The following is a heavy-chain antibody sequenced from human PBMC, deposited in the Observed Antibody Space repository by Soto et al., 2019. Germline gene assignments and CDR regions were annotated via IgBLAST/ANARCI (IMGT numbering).Heavy chain of an antibody. J-gene: IGHJ5*02. V-gene: IGHV1-8*01. CDR1: GYTFTSYD. D-gene: IGHD4-17*01. CDR2: MNPNSGNT. CDR3: ARGVKYGAYSRWFDP. Sequence: QVQLVQSGAEVKKPGASVKVSCKASGYTFTSYDINWVRQATGQGLEYLGWMNPNSGNTGYVQKFQGRVTMTRDTSIITADMELSSLRSEDTAVYFCARGVKYGAYSRWFDPWGQGTLVTVSS.